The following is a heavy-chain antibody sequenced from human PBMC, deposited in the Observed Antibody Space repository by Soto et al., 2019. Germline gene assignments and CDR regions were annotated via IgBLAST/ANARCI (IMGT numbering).Heavy chain of an antibody. Sequence: QITLKESGPTLVEPTQTLTLTCAFSGFSLSTSGVGVGWIRQPPGKALEWLAFIYRNDDKRLSPSLKTRLTISKDTSNNHVVLIMTNKDPVDTATYYCAYLPDYRGRWDSGWLDPSGQGTLVTVSS. V-gene: IGHV2-5*01. D-gene: IGHD6-13*01. CDR1: GFSLSTSGVG. CDR2: IYRNDDK. J-gene: IGHJ5*02. CDR3: AYLPDYRGRWDSGWLDP.